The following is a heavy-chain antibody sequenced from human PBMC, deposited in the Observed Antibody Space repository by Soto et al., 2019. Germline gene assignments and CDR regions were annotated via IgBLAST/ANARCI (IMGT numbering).Heavy chain of an antibody. CDR1: GDSVSSNSAA. V-gene: IGHV6-1*01. J-gene: IGHJ3*02. CDR2: TYYRSKWYN. CDR3: ARVGSLQTVSTKDAFDI. D-gene: IGHD6-13*01. Sequence: QVQLQQSGPGLVKPSQTLSLTCAISGDSVSSNSAAWNWIRQSPSRGLEWLGRTYYRSKWYNDYAVSVKSRIPINPDTSKNQFSLQLNSVTPEDTAVYYCARVGSLQTVSTKDAFDIWGQGTMVTVSS.